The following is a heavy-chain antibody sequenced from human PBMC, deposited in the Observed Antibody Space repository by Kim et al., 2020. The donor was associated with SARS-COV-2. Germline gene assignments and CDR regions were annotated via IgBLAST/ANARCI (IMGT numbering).Heavy chain of an antibody. CDR2: NSGGT. Sequence: NSGGTNYAQKFQGWVTMTRDTSISTAYMELSRLRSDDTAVYYCARDLFDYWGQGTLVTVSS. CDR3: ARDLFDY. V-gene: IGHV1-2*04. J-gene: IGHJ4*02.